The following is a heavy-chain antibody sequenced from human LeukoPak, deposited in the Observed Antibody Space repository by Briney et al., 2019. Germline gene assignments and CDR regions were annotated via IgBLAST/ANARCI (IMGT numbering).Heavy chain of an antibody. D-gene: IGHD3-10*01. CDR3: AKDITYYYGSGSYEIRTGFDY. Sequence: PGGSLRLSCAASGFTFDDYAMHWVRQAPGKGLEWVSGISWNSGSIGYADSVKGRFTISRDNAKNSLYLQMNSLRAEDTALYYCAKDITYYYGSGSYEIRTGFDYWGQGTLVTVSS. J-gene: IGHJ4*02. CDR1: GFTFDDYA. V-gene: IGHV3-9*01. CDR2: ISWNSGSI.